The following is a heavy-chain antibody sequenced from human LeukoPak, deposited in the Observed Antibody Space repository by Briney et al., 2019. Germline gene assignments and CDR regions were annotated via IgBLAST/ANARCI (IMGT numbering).Heavy chain of an antibody. CDR3: ARAPSPLVAFDI. V-gene: IGHV4-61*02. D-gene: IGHD2-21*01. Sequence: PSETLSLTCTVSGGSISSGSYYWSWIRQPAGKGLEWIGRIYTSGSTNYNPSLKSRVTISVDTSKNQFSLKLSSVTAADTAVYYCARAPSPLVAFDIWGQGTMVTVSS. CDR1: GGSISSGSYY. J-gene: IGHJ3*02. CDR2: IYTSGST.